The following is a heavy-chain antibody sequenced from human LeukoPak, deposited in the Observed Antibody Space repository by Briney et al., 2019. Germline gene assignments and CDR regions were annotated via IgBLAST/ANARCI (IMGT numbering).Heavy chain of an antibody. V-gene: IGHV4-59*08. CDR3: ARGYSTGWYGGFDF. CDR2: INYSGST. Sequence: KTSETLSLTCTVSGGSISSYYWSWIRQPPGKGLEWIGYINYSGSTTYNPSLKSRVTISVDTSRNQFSLKLSSVTAADRAVYYCARGYSTGWYGGFDFWGREPWSPSPQ. CDR1: GGSISSYY. D-gene: IGHD6-19*01. J-gene: IGHJ4*02.